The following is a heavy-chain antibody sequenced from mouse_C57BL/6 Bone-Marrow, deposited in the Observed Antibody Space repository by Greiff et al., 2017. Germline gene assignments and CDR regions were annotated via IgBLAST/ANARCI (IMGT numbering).Heavy chain of an antibody. CDR1: GYSITSDY. CDR2: ISYSGST. J-gene: IGHJ1*03. D-gene: IGHD1-1*01. Sequence: EVKLQESGPGLAKPSQTLSLTCSVTGYSITSDYWNWIRKFPGNKLEYMGYISYSGSTYYNPSLKSRISITRDTSKNQYYLQLNSVTTEDTATYYCARYRTTVGARNWYFDVWGTGTTVTVSS. V-gene: IGHV3-8*01. CDR3: ARYRTTVGARNWYFDV.